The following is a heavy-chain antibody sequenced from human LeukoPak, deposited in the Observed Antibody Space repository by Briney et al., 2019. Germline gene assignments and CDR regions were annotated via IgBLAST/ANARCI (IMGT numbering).Heavy chain of an antibody. J-gene: IGHJ4*02. CDR1: GGSISSSDYY. CDR2: IYYSGDT. V-gene: IGHV4-39*01. Sequence: SETLSLTCTVSGGSISSSDYYWGWIRQPPGKGLEWVGTIYYSGDTYYNPSLKSRVTISEDTPKNQFSLKLNSLTAADTAMYYCVRLDYGDYGSFDNWGQGTLVTVSS. CDR3: VRLDYGDYGSFDN. D-gene: IGHD4-17*01.